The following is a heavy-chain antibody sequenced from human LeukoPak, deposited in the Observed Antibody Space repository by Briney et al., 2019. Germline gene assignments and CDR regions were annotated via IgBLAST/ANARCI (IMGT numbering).Heavy chain of an antibody. CDR2: ISGTGDST. D-gene: IGHD2-2*01. CDR1: GFTFTSYA. CDR3: AKEETIVVVVPAAPFDY. V-gene: IGHV3-23*01. Sequence: GGSLRLSCVASGFTFTSYAMNWVRQAPGQGLEWLSTISGTGDSTYYADSVKGRFTISRDNSKNTLYLQMNSLRAEDTAIYYCAKEETIVVVVPAAPFDYWGQGTLVTVSS. J-gene: IGHJ4*02.